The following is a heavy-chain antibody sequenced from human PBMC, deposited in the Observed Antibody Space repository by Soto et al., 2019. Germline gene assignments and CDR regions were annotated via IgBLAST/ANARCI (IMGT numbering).Heavy chain of an antibody. CDR1: GYTLTELS. D-gene: IGHD3-3*01. Sequence: ASVKVSCKVSGYTLTELSMHWVRQAPGKGLEWMGGFDPEDGETIYAQKFQGRVTMTEDTSTDTAYMELSSLRSEDTAVYYCATKTYYDFFGGGYYMDVWGEGTTVTVSS. CDR3: ATKTYYDFFGGGYYMDV. CDR2: FDPEDGET. J-gene: IGHJ6*03. V-gene: IGHV1-24*01.